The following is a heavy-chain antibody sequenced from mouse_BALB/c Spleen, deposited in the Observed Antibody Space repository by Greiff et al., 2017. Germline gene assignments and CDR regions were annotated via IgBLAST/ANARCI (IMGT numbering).Heavy chain of an antibody. CDR2: IYPGDGDT. D-gene: IGHD2-1*01. J-gene: IGHJ4*01. CDR1: GYTFTSYW. CDR3: VSGNYGAMDY. V-gene: IGHV1-87*01. Sequence: VQLQQSGAELARPGASVKLSCKASGYTFTSYWMQWVKQRPGQGLEWIGAIYPGDGDTRYTQKFKGKATLTADKSSSTAYMQLSSLASEDSAVYYCVSGNYGAMDYWGQGTSVTVSS.